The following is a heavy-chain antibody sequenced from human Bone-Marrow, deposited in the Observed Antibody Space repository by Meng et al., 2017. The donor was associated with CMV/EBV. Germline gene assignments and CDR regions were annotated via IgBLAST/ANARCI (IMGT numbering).Heavy chain of an antibody. CDR1: GYTFTGYY. D-gene: IGHD6-6*01. J-gene: IGHJ6*02. CDR2: INPNSGGT. Sequence: ASEKVSCQASGYTFTGYYMHWVRQAPGQGLEWMGWINPNSGGTNYAQKFQGRVTMTRDTSISTAYMELSRLRSDDTAVYYCAREYSSSLYYYYYGMDVWGQGTTVTVSS. V-gene: IGHV1-2*02. CDR3: AREYSSSLYYYYYGMDV.